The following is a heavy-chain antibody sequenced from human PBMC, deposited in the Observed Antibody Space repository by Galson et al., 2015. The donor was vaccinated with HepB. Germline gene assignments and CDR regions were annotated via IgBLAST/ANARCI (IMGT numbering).Heavy chain of an antibody. CDR1: GFTFSSYS. CDR3: ARGGLRDIVVVVAASDY. Sequence: SLRLSCAASGFTFSSYSMNWVRQAPGKGLEWVSSISSSSSYIYYADSVKGRFTISRDNAKNSLYLQMNSLRAEDTAVYYCARGGLRDIVVVVAASDYWGQGTLVTVSS. CDR2: ISSSSSYI. V-gene: IGHV3-21*01. J-gene: IGHJ4*02. D-gene: IGHD2-15*01.